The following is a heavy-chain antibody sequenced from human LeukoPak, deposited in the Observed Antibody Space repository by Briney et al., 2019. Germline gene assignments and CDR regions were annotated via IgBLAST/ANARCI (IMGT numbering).Heavy chain of an antibody. D-gene: IGHD6-13*01. CDR2: ISGGGGST. V-gene: IGHV3-23*01. Sequence: GGSLRLSCAASGFTFSSYAMSWVRQAPGKGLEWVSAISGGGGSTYYADSVKGRFTISRDNSKNTLYLQMNSLRAEDTAVYYCAKDSQQLVRWWFDPWGQGTLVTVSS. CDR1: GFTFSSYA. J-gene: IGHJ5*02. CDR3: AKDSQQLVRWWFDP.